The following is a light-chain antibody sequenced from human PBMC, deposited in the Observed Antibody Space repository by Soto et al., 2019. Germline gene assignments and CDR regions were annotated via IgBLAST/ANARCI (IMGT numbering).Light chain of an antibody. Sequence: QSVLTQPPSASGTPGQRVTISCSGRSANIGNNYVCWYQHLPGTAPKLLIYSNNQRPSGVPDRFSGSKSGTSASLAISGLRSEDEADYYCVSWDDSLSGLVFGTGTNSPS. CDR1: SANIGNNY. CDR2: SNN. V-gene: IGLV1-47*02. J-gene: IGLJ1*01. CDR3: VSWDDSLSGLV.